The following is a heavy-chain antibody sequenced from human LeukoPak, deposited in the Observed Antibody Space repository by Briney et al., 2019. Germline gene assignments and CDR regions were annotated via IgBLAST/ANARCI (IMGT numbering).Heavy chain of an antibody. CDR3: ARDRYGSSSDY. CDR2: ISSSSSYI. D-gene: IGHD6-13*01. J-gene: IGHJ4*02. CDR1: GFTFNTYS. V-gene: IGHV3-21*01. Sequence: GGSLRLSCAASGFTFNTYSMHWVRQGPGKALEWVSSISSSSSYIYYANSVKGRFTISRDNAKNSVYLQMNSLRVEDTAVYYCARDRYGSSSDYWGQGTLVTVSS.